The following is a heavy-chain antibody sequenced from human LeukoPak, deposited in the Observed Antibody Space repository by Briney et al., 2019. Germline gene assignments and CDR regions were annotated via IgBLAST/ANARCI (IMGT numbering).Heavy chain of an antibody. D-gene: IGHD5-24*01. J-gene: IGHJ4*02. CDR1: GYTFTDYW. CDR2: IYSGDSDT. Sequence: GESLKISCKGSGYTFTDYWIGWVRQMPGKGLEWMGIIYSGDSDTRYSPSFQGQVTISADKSISTAYLQWSSLKASDTAMYYCARNRGGYNLFGTADYWGQGTLVTVSS. CDR3: ARNRGGYNLFGTADY. V-gene: IGHV5-51*01.